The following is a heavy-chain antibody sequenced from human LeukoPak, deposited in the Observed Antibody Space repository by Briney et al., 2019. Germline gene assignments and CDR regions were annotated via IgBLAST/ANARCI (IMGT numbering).Heavy chain of an antibody. V-gene: IGHV3-33*01. D-gene: IGHD6-13*01. J-gene: IGHJ4*02. CDR2: IWYDGRKE. CDR1: GFTFTSYG. Sequence: PGGSLRLSCAASGFTFTSYGMHWVRQAPGKGLEWVALIWYDGRKEYYADSVKGRFTISRDDSRNTLYLQMNGLRAGDTAVYYCARLGSSWSSDYWGQGTLVTVSS. CDR3: ARLGSSWSSDY.